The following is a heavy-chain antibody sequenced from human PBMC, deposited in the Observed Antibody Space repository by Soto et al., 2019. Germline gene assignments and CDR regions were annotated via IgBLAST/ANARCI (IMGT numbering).Heavy chain of an antibody. CDR1: GGSIISSSYY. CDR2: IHYSGST. V-gene: IGHV4-39*01. CDR3: ATGGGYGVSRP. Sequence: LEILSLTCTVSGGSIISSSYYWGWIRQPPGKGLEWIGSIHYSGSTYYNPSLKSRVTISVDTSKNQFSLKLSSVTAADTAVYYCATGGGYGVSRPWGQGTLVTVSS. D-gene: IGHD4-17*01. J-gene: IGHJ4*02.